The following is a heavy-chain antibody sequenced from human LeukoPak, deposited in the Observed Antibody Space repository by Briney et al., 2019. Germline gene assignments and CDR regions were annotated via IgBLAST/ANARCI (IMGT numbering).Heavy chain of an antibody. CDR3: ARLLDNVSSCDPDTFDV. D-gene: IGHD6-13*01. J-gene: IGHJ3*01. V-gene: IGHV4-59*11. CDR1: LGSISSHC. Sequence: SETLSLTCTVSLGSISSHCWSWIRQSPGKGLEWVGFIPFSGKTKYRNNPSRQRRVTHSVVPSENKSSLRATSAPAAGSAVYYCARLLDNVSSCDPDTFDVWGQGTVVTVSS. CDR2: IPFSGKT.